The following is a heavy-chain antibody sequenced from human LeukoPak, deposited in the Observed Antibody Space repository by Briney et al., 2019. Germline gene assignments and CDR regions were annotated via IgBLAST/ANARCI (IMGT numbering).Heavy chain of an antibody. D-gene: IGHD6-19*01. CDR3: ATSDPGIAVAL. CDR2: IYYDGSLK. CDR1: GLTFRNYG. V-gene: IGHV3-33*01. J-gene: IGHJ4*02. Sequence: GGSLRLSCAASGLTFRNYGMHWVRQAPGKGLEWVAIIYYDGSLKYYADSVKGRFTISKDNSKNMLYLEMNSLRVEDTAVYYCATSDPGIAVALWGQGTLVTVSS.